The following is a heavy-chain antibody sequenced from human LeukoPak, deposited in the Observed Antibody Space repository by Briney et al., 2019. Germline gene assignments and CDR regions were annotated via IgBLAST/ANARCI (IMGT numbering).Heavy chain of an antibody. J-gene: IGHJ4*02. D-gene: IGHD6-19*01. CDR2: INSDGNYT. CDR3: AREYSSGWTSDY. CDR1: GFTFSSYW. V-gene: IGHV3-74*01. Sequence: GGSLRLSCAASGFTFSSYWMNWDRQAPGKGLVWVSRINSDGNYTTYADSVKGRFTISRDNAKNTLSLQMNSLRAEDTAVYYCAREYSSGWTSDYWGQGTLVTVSS.